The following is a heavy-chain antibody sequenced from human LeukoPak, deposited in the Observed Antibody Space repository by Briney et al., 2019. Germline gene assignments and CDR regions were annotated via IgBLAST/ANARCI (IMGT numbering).Heavy chain of an antibody. CDR3: AKGLRIATTGSFDY. CDR1: GFTFSSYA. D-gene: IGHD6-13*01. Sequence: GGSLRLSCAASGFTFSSYAMSWVRQAPGKGLEWVSDISDSGGSTYYADSVKGRFTISRDNSKNTLYLQMNSLRAEDTAVYYCAKGLRIATTGSFDYWGQGTLVTVSS. J-gene: IGHJ4*02. V-gene: IGHV3-23*01. CDR2: ISDSGGST.